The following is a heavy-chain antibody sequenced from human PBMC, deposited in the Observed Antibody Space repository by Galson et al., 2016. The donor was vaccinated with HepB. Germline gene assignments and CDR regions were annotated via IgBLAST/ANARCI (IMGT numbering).Heavy chain of an antibody. Sequence: SLRLSCAASGFTFSSYGMHWVRQAPGKGLEWVAVIWYDGSNKYYADSVKGRFTISRDNSNNTLYLQINSLRAEDTAVYYCARTFCGGDCYSQIGYWGQGTLVTVSS. V-gene: IGHV3-33*01. D-gene: IGHD2-21*02. CDR1: GFTFSSYG. CDR3: ARTFCGGDCYSQIGY. CDR2: IWYDGSNK. J-gene: IGHJ4*02.